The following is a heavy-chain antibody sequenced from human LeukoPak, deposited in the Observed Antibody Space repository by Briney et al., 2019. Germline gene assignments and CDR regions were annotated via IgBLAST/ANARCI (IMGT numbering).Heavy chain of an antibody. CDR2: MNPNSGNT. J-gene: IGHJ6*03. CDR1: GYTFTSYD. CDR3: ARGGVVPAARYYYMDV. Sequence: ASVKVSCKASGYTFTSYDINWVRQATGQGLEWMGWMNPNSGNTGYAQKFQGRVTMTRNTSISTAYMELSSLRSDDTAVYYCARGGVVPAARYYYMDVWGKGTTVTVSS. D-gene: IGHD2-2*01. V-gene: IGHV1-8*01.